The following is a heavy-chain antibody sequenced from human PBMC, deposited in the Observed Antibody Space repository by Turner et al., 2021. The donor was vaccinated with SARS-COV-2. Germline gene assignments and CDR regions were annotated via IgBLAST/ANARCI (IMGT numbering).Heavy chain of an antibody. CDR3: ARRGDGGKSFDY. J-gene: IGHJ4*02. CDR2: IYSSGST. Sequence: QLQLQESGPGLVTPSETLSLTCTVSGASISSIIYYWGWIRQPPGKGLEWIGTIYSSGSTYYNPSLKSRVTISVDASKNQFSLKLSSVTAADTAVYYCARRGDGGKSFDYWGQGTLVTVSS. V-gene: IGHV4-39*01. D-gene: IGHD2-15*01. CDR1: GASISSIIYY.